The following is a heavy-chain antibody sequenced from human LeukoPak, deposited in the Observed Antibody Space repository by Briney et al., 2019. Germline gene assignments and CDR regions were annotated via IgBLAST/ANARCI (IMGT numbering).Heavy chain of an antibody. J-gene: IGHJ4*02. Sequence: AETLSLTCGVSGGSITNTNYWTWVRQPPGKGLEWIGEVNLQGSTNYNPSLMGRVAISVDTSENHISLQLTSVTAADTAVYYCAREGGPYRPLDYSGQGTLVTVSS. CDR2: VNLQGST. CDR3: AREGGPYRPLDY. CDR1: GGSITNTNY. V-gene: IGHV4-4*02.